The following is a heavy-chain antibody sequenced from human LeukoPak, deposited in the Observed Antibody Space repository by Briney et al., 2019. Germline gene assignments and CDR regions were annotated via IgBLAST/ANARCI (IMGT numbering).Heavy chain of an antibody. CDR1: GGSISGYY. CDR2: IYYIGST. CDR3: ARVSPHPWIRATADLDY. V-gene: IGHV4-59*12. J-gene: IGHJ4*02. D-gene: IGHD6-13*01. Sequence: PSETLSLTCTVSGGSISGYYWSWLRQPPGKGLGWIGYIYYIGSTNYNPSLKSRVSMSVDRSTNQFFLKVRSVTAADTAMYYCARVSPHPWIRATADLDYWGQGALVTVSS.